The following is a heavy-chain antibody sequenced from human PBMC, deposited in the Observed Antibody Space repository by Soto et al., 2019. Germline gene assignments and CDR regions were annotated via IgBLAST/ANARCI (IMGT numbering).Heavy chain of an antibody. CDR2: ISSSSSTI. Sequence: GGSLRLSCAASGFTFSSYSMNWVRQAPGKGLEWVSYISSSSSTIYYADSVKGRFTISRDNAKNSLYLQMNSLRAEDTAVYYCGRDGWYDFWSGYYPYWGQGTLVTVSS. J-gene: IGHJ4*02. D-gene: IGHD3-3*01. V-gene: IGHV3-48*01. CDR1: GFTFSSYS. CDR3: GRDGWYDFWSGYYPY.